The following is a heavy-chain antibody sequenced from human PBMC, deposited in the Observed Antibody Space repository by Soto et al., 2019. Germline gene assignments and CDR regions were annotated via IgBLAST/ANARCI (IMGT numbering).Heavy chain of an antibody. CDR1: GGTFSSYA. Sequence: QVQLVQSGAEVKKPGSSVKVSCKASGGTFSSYAISWVRQATGQGLEWMGGIIPIFGTANYAQTFQGRVTITADDSTSTAYMELSSLGSEDTAVYYCARFDYGVPGHGMDVWGQGTTVTVSS. CDR3: ARFDYGVPGHGMDV. CDR2: IIPIFGTA. V-gene: IGHV1-69*01. D-gene: IGHD4-17*01. J-gene: IGHJ6*02.